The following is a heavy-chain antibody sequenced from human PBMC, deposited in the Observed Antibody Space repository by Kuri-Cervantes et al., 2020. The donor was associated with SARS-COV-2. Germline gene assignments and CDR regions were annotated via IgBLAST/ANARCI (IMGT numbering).Heavy chain of an antibody. CDR1: GFAFSSYA. D-gene: IGHD2-21*01. CDR2: ISYDGSNK. Sequence: GESLKISCAASGFAFSSYAMHRVRQAPGKGLEWVAVISYDGSNKYYADSVKGRFTISRDNSKNTLYLQTNSLRAEDTAVYYCARDGIGFDPWGQGTLVTVSS. V-gene: IGHV3-30-3*01. CDR3: ARDGIGFDP. J-gene: IGHJ5*02.